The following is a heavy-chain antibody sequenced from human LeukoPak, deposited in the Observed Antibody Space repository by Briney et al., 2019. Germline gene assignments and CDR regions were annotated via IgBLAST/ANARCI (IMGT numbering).Heavy chain of an antibody. CDR1: GGSVSNYY. CDR3: ARGMAEAYDYNWFDP. D-gene: IGHD5-12*01. CDR2: IYGSGTT. J-gene: IGHJ5*02. V-gene: IGHV4-4*07. Sequence: SETLSLTCSVSGGSVSNYYWSWVRQPAGKGLEWIGRIYGSGTTRYNPSLQSRVTMSVDVSKNQFSLKLTSMTAADTAVYFCARGMAEAYDYNWFDPWGQGILVTVSS.